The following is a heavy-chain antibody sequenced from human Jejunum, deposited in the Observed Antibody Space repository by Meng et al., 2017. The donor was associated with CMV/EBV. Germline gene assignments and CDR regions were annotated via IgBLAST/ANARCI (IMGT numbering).Heavy chain of an antibody. CDR3: VKDLFYSFDY. J-gene: IGHJ4*02. V-gene: IGHV3-30*02. CDR2: IAHDRSTK. CDR1: GFTFSSSA. Sequence: VRLVESGGGVVQPGGSLRLFCAASGFTFSSSAMHWVRQFPGKGLEWVSFIAHDRSTKTYTDSVKGRFTISRDDSKNTVYLEMNSLRVEDTAVYYCVKDLFYSFDYWGQGSLVTVSS. D-gene: IGHD4-11*01.